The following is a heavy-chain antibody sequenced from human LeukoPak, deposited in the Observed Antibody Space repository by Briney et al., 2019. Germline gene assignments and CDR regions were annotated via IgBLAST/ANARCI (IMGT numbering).Heavy chain of an antibody. CDR1: GYNFTGNY. CDR2: INPNSGGT. J-gene: IGHJ4*02. D-gene: IGHD4-17*01. V-gene: IGHV1-2*02. CDR3: ARVSTVTSLRPHLLH. Sequence: ASVKVSCKASGYNFTGNYMHWVRQAPGQGLEWMGWINPNSGGTNYAQKFQGRVTMTRDTSTSTVYMELSSLRSEDTAVYYCARVSTVTSLRPHLLHWGQGTLVTVSS.